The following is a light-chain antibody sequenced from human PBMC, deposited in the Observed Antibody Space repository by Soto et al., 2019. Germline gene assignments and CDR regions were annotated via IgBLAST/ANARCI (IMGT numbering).Light chain of an antibody. Sequence: QSALTQPASVSGSPGQSITISCTGTSSDVGGYNYVSWYQHHPGKAPKLMIYEVSDRPSGVSNRFSGSKSSNTASLTISGLQAEDEADYYCNSYTSSSTLVFGGGTKLTVL. V-gene: IGLV2-14*01. CDR2: EVS. J-gene: IGLJ2*01. CDR1: SSDVGGYNY. CDR3: NSYTSSSTLV.